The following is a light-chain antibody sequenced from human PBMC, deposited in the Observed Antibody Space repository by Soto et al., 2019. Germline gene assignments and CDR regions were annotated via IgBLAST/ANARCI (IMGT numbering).Light chain of an antibody. CDR1: QSIRSW. Sequence: DIQMTQSPSTLSASVGDRVTITCRASQSIRSWLAWYQQKPGKAPKLLIYKASSLESGVPSRFSGSGSGTEFTLTISSLHPDDFATYYCLQYNSYWTFGQGTKVEIK. J-gene: IGKJ1*01. CDR3: LQYNSYWT. CDR2: KAS. V-gene: IGKV1-5*03.